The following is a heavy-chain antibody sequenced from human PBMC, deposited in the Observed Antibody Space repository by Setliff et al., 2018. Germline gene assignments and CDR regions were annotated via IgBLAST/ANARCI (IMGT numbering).Heavy chain of an antibody. D-gene: IGHD3-16*01. Sequence: SETLSLTCTVSGGSISSGTYYWSWIRQPPGKGLEWIGEINHRGSTNYIPSLKSRLTISVDTSKRQFSLKLISVTAADTAVYYCRFWSYVYKNDYWAQGTLVTVSS. CDR3: RFWSYVYKNDY. CDR2: INHRGST. V-gene: IGHV4-39*07. CDR1: GGSISSGTYY. J-gene: IGHJ4*02.